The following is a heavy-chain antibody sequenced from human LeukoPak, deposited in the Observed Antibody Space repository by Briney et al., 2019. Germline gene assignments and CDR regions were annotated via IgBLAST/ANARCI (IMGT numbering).Heavy chain of an antibody. CDR1: GYTFTGYY. D-gene: IGHD6-6*01. J-gene: IGHJ4*02. CDR2: INPNSGGT. CDR3: VRVTAARGYFDY. V-gene: IGHV1-2*02. Sequence: GASVKVSCKASGYTFTGYYMHWVRQAPGQGLEWMGWINPNSGGTNYAQKFQGRVTMTRDTSISTAYMELSRLRSDDTAVYYCVRVTAARGYFDYWGQGTLVTVSS.